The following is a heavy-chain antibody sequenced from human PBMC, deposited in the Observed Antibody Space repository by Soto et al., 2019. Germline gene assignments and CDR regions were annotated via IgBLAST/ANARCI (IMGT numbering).Heavy chain of an antibody. CDR1: GFTFSKYA. CDR2: ISYDGSNK. Sequence: QVQLVESGGGVVQPGRSLRLSCAASGFTFSKYAMHWVRQAPGKGLEWLAVISYDGSNKCCADSVKGRFTISRDNSNNTLFLQMNSLRPEDTAVYYCARESQGVTDYFDYWGQGTLVTVSS. CDR3: ARESQGVTDYFDY. J-gene: IGHJ4*02. V-gene: IGHV3-30-3*01. D-gene: IGHD2-21*02.